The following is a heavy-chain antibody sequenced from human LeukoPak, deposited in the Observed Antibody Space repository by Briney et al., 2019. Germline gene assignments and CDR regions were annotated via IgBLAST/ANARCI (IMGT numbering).Heavy chain of an antibody. CDR3: AKEVREWIPSYYYFGY. Sequence: GGSLRLSCAASGFTFDDYAMHWVRQAPGKGLEWVSLISGDGGSTYYADSVKGRFTISRDNSKNSLYLQMNSLRTEDTALYYCAKEVREWIPSYYYFGYWGQGTLVTVSS. CDR1: GFTFDDYA. D-gene: IGHD5-18*01. J-gene: IGHJ4*02. CDR2: ISGDGGST. V-gene: IGHV3-43*02.